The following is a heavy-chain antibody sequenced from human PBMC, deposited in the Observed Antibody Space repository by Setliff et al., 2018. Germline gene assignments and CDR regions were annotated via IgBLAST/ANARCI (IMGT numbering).Heavy chain of an antibody. J-gene: IGHJ4*02. V-gene: IGHV3-23*01. Sequence: AGGSLRLSCAASGFSFSSYAMSWVRQAPGKGLEWVSTVNDNGRTTYYPNSVKGQFTISRDKSRNTLYLQMTGLRPEDTAVYYCAGDKPLQHNYNFWSGYCPYWGQGTLVT. CDR1: GFSFSSYA. CDR3: AGDKPLQHNYNFWSGYCPY. CDR2: VNDNGRTT. D-gene: IGHD3-3*01.